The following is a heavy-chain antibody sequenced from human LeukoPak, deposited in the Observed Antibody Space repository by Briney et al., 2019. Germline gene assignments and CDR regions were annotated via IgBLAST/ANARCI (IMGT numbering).Heavy chain of an antibody. Sequence: SETLSLTCTLSGGSISSYYWSWIRQPPGKGLEWIGYIYYSGSTNYNPSLKSRVTISVDTSKNQFSLKVSSVTAADTAVYYCAREGPGGFDPWGQGTLVTVSS. CDR2: IYYSGST. D-gene: IGHD3-10*01. CDR1: GGSISSYY. CDR3: AREGPGGFDP. V-gene: IGHV4-59*01. J-gene: IGHJ5*02.